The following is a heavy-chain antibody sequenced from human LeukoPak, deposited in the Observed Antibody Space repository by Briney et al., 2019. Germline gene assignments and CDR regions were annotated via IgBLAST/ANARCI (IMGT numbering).Heavy chain of an antibody. CDR2: IYTSGST. CDR1: GGSFSGYY. J-gene: IGHJ4*02. CDR3: ARGNKRYGDPTYYFDY. Sequence: SETLSLTCAVYGGSFSGYYWSWIRQPPGKGLEWIGRIYTSGSTNYNPSLKSRVTMSVDTSKNQFSLKLSSVTAADTAVYYCARGNKRYGDPTYYFDYWGQGTLVTVSS. D-gene: IGHD4-17*01. V-gene: IGHV4-59*10.